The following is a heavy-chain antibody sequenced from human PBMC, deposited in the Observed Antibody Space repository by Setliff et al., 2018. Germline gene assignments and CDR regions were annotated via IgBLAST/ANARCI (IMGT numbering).Heavy chain of an antibody. D-gene: IGHD5-12*01. Sequence: PGGSLRLSCAASGFTFSSYSMNWVRQAPGKGLEWVSSISSSSSYIYYADSVKGLFTISRDNAKNSLYLQMNSLRAEDTAVYYCARDRGWLQFRTDAFDIWGQGTMVTVSS. V-gene: IGHV3-21*01. CDR2: ISSSSSYI. CDR1: GFTFSSYS. CDR3: ARDRGWLQFRTDAFDI. J-gene: IGHJ3*02.